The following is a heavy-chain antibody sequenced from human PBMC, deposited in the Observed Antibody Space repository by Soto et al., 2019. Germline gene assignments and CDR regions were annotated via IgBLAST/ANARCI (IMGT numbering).Heavy chain of an antibody. D-gene: IGHD3-3*01. Sequence: NPSETLSLTCAVYGGSFSGYYWSWIRQPPGKGLEWIGEINHSGSTNYNPSLKSRVTISVDTSKNQFSLKLSSVTAADTAVYYCARGIFGVVTFPIFDYWGQGTLVTVSS. J-gene: IGHJ4*02. CDR3: ARGIFGVVTFPIFDY. CDR1: GGSFSGYY. CDR2: INHSGST. V-gene: IGHV4-34*01.